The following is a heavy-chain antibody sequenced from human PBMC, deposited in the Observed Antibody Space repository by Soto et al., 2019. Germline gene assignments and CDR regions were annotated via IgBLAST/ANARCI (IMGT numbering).Heavy chain of an antibody. CDR3: ARDQLYYNDISGRPLNAFDV. V-gene: IGHV3-48*01. D-gene: IGHD3-22*01. CDR2: ISSSSNTI. Sequence: GGSLRLSCAASGFTFGSYSLNWVRQAPGKGLQWISYISSSSNTIYYADSVEGRFTISRDNAKNSLYLQMNSLRAEDTAVYYCARDQLYYNDISGRPLNAFDVWGQGTMVTVSS. J-gene: IGHJ3*01. CDR1: GFTFGSYS.